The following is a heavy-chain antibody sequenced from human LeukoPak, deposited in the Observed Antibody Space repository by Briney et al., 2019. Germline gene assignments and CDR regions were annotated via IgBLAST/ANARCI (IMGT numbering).Heavy chain of an antibody. J-gene: IGHJ5*02. CDR1: GFTFSSYE. Sequence: GGSLRLSCAASGFTFSSYEMNWVRQAPGKGLDWVSSISSSSSYIYYADSVKGRFTISRDNAKNSLYLQMNSLRAEDTAVYYCARVHYYDSSGYYAWGQGTLVTVSS. CDR3: ARVHYYDSSGYYA. CDR2: ISSSSSYI. D-gene: IGHD3-22*01. V-gene: IGHV3-21*01.